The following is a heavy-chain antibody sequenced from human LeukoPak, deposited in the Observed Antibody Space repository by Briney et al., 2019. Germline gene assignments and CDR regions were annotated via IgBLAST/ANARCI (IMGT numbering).Heavy chain of an antibody. V-gene: IGHV1-69*10. J-gene: IGHJ4*02. Sequence: SVKVSCKASGGTFSSYAISWVRQAPGQGLEWMGRIIPILGIANYAQKLQGRVTITADKPTSTAYMDPSSLRSEDTALYYCERRVPFDYWGQGTLVTVSS. CDR1: GGTFSSYA. CDR3: ERRVPFDY. CDR2: IIPILGIA.